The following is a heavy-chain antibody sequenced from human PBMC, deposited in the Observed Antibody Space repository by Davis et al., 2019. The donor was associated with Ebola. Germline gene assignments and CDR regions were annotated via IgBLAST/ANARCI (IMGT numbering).Heavy chain of an antibody. D-gene: IGHD1-7*01. CDR2: IYRSGST. CDR1: GGSISSYF. Sequence: PWGSLSLSCTVSGGSISSYFCSWIRQPAAKGLEWIGHIYRSGSTKYNPSLKSRVTMSVDPSKNQFSLKLNSVTAADPAVYYCAREMNGNSDYYHYYHMDVWGKGTTVTVSS. J-gene: IGHJ6*03. V-gene: IGHV4-4*07. CDR3: AREMNGNSDYYHYYHMDV.